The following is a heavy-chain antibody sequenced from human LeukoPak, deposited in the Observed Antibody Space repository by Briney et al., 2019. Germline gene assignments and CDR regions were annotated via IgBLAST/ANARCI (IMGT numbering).Heavy chain of an antibody. CDR2: INPNSGGT. Sequence: ASVKVSCKASGYTFTAYYMHWVRQAPGQGLEWIGWINPNSGGTNYAQKFQGRVTMTRDTSISTAYMGLSRLRSDDTAVYYCASAEGGSGYSYGLYDYWGQGTLVTVSS. CDR3: ASAEGGSGYSYGLYDY. CDR1: GYTFTAYY. D-gene: IGHD5-18*01. V-gene: IGHV1-2*02. J-gene: IGHJ4*02.